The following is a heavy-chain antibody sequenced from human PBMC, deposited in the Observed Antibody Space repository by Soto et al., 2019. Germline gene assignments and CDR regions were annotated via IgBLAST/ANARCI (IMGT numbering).Heavy chain of an antibody. CDR2: IWNDGSTT. D-gene: IGHD4-4*01. V-gene: IGHV3-33*01. J-gene: IGHJ4*02. Sequence: LVESGGGVAQPGRSLRLSCTTSGFSFSPSGMHWVRQAPGKGLEWVGIIWNDGSTTHYADSVKGRFTISRDNSKNTLYLQMNSLRDEDTAVYYCARDGSHYDVDYWGQGTLVIVSS. CDR3: ARDGSHYDVDY. CDR1: GFSFSPSG.